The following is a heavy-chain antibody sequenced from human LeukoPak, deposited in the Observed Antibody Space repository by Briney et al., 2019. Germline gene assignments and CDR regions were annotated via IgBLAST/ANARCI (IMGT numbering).Heavy chain of an antibody. CDR2: ISWNSGSI. J-gene: IGHJ4*02. CDR1: GFTFDDYA. CDR3: AREKGATYYDILTGSQNNYYFDY. D-gene: IGHD3-9*01. Sequence: TGGSLRLSCAASGFTFDDYAMHWVRQAPGKGLEWVSGISWNSGSIGYADSVKGRFTISRDNAKNSLYLQMNSLRAEDTAVYYCAREKGATYYDILTGSQNNYYFDYWGQGTLVTVSS. V-gene: IGHV3-9*01.